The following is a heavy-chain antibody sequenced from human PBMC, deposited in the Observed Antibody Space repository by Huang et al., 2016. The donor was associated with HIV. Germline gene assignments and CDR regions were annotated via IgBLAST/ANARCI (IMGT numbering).Heavy chain of an antibody. CDR2: ISYDGSNK. J-gene: IGHJ4*02. V-gene: IGHV3-30-3*01. CDR3: ARRLAAAARGFDY. Sequence: QVQLVESGGGVVQPGRSLRLSCAASGFTFSSYAMHWVRQTPGNGLEWVAVISYDGSNKNYADSVKGRFTISRDNSKNTLYLQMNSLGAEDTAVYYCARRLAAAARGFDYWGQGTLVTVSS. D-gene: IGHD6-13*01. CDR1: GFTFSSYA.